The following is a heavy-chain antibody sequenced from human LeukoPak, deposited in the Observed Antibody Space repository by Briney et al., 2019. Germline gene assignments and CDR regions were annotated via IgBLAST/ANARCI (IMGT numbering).Heavy chain of an antibody. V-gene: IGHV1/OR15-3*01. Sequence: ASVKVSCKASGYTFTDYYMHWVRQAPGQRLEWMGWSNAGNGNTEYSQEFQGRVTITRDTSTSTAYMELRSLRSDDTAVYYCARSGSGSYGLDYWGQGTLVTVSS. CDR2: SNAGNGNT. CDR1: GYTFTDYY. J-gene: IGHJ4*02. CDR3: ARSGSGSYGLDY. D-gene: IGHD1-26*01.